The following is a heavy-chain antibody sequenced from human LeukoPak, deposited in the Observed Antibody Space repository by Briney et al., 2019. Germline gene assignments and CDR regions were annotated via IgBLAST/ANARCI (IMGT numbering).Heavy chain of an antibody. J-gene: IGHJ6*03. CDR2: ISHTGDT. D-gene: IGHD3-10*01. CDR1: DGSFSRDW. V-gene: IGHV4-34*01. CDR3: ARSDYYGSGPYYMDL. Sequence: SETLSLTCAVYDGSFSRDWWTWIRQPPGKGLEWIGKISHTGDTNYNPTLNSRVTLSVDTSKSQFSLTLHSVTAADTAVYYCARSDYYGSGPYYMDLWGKGTTVTVSS.